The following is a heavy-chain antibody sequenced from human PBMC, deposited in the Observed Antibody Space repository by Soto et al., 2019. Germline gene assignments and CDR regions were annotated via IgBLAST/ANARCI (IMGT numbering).Heavy chain of an antibody. CDR3: ARDRWYXSSWYREFIQRNYGMDV. D-gene: IGHD6-13*01. CDR1: GGSISSYY. CDR2: IYTSGST. J-gene: IGHJ6*02. Sequence: SETLSLTCTVSGGSISSYYWSWIRQPAGKGLEWIGRIYTSGSTNYNPSLKSRVTMSVDTSKNQFSLKLSSVTAADTAVYYCARDRWYXSSWYREFIQRNYGMDVWGQGTTVTVSS. V-gene: IGHV4-4*07.